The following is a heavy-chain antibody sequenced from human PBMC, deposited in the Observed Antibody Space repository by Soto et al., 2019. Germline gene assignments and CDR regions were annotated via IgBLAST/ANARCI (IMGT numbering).Heavy chain of an antibody. V-gene: IGHV1-3*01. CDR1: GYTFTSYA. CDR3: ARDPRLGYCSSTSCSSYYYYYGMDV. D-gene: IGHD2-2*01. Sequence: QVQLVQSGAEVKKPGASVKVSCKASGYTFTSYAMHWVRQAPGQRLEWMGWINAGNGNTKYSQKFQGRVTITRDTSASTAYMELSSLRSEDTAVYYCARDPRLGYCSSTSCSSYYYYYGMDVWGQGTTVTVSS. CDR2: INAGNGNT. J-gene: IGHJ6*02.